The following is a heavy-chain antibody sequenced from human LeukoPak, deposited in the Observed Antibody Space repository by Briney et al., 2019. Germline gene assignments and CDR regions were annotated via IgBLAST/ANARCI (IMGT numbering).Heavy chain of an antibody. J-gene: IGHJ1*01. Sequence: PGGSLRLSCAASGFTFSSYSMNWVRQAPGKGLEWVSYISSSSSTIYYADSVKGRFTISRDNAKNSPYLQMNSLRAEDTAVYYCARDHDSSSSPRNAEYFQHWGQGTPVTVSS. CDR2: ISSSSSTI. D-gene: IGHD6-6*01. CDR1: GFTFSSYS. V-gene: IGHV3-48*04. CDR3: ARDHDSSSSPRNAEYFQH.